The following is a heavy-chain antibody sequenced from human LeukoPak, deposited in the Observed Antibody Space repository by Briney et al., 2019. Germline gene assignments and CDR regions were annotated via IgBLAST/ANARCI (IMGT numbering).Heavy chain of an antibody. J-gene: IGHJ5*02. CDR2: ISSSGSTI. CDR1: GFTFSDYY. D-gene: IGHD3-22*01. Sequence: GGSLRLSSAASGFTFSDYYMSWIRQAPGKGLEWVSYISSSGSTIYYADSVKGRFTISRENAKNSLYLQMNSLRAEDTAVYYCARITRDYDSSGYFVVGWFDPWGQGTLVTVSS. CDR3: ARITRDYDSSGYFVVGWFDP. V-gene: IGHV3-11*01.